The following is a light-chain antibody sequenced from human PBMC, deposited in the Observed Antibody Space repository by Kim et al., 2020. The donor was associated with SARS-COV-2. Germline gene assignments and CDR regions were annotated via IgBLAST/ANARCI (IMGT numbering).Light chain of an antibody. CDR1: KLGDKY. CDR3: LAWDSSTVV. Sequence: SYELNQPPSVSVSQGQKASITCSGEKLGDKYDCWYQQKPGQYPVLVIYQDRKRHSGIPERFTGHNYGNTATLTIRGTPAMDEADYYCLAWDSSTVVYGGG. CDR2: QDR. J-gene: IGLJ2*01. V-gene: IGLV3-1*01.